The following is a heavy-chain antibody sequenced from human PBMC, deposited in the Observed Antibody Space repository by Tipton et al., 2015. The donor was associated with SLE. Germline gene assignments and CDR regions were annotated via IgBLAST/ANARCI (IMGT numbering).Heavy chain of an antibody. CDR3: AREGDWAGEVDF. D-gene: IGHD2-21*02. Sequence: SLRLSCAASGFTFSTSGMHWVRQAPGKGLEWVALISYDGSNKYYAESVKGRFTISRDNSKKTLYLHMNSLRAEDTALYYCAREGDWAGEVDFWGQGTLVTVS. J-gene: IGHJ4*02. V-gene: IGHV3-30*03. CDR1: GFTFSTSG. CDR2: ISYDGSNK.